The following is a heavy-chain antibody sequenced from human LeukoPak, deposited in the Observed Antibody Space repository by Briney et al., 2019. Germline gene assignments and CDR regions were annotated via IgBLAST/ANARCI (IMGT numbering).Heavy chain of an antibody. CDR1: GYSFTSYW. CDR3: ARQVAAGRGGRKFDY. D-gene: IGHD6-13*01. Sequence: GESLKISCKGSGYSFTSYWIGWVRQMPGKGLEWMGIIYPGDSDTRYSPSFQGQVTISADKSISTAYLQWSSLKASDTAMYYCARQVAAGRGGRKFDYWGQGTLVTVSS. V-gene: IGHV5-51*01. CDR2: IYPGDSDT. J-gene: IGHJ4*02.